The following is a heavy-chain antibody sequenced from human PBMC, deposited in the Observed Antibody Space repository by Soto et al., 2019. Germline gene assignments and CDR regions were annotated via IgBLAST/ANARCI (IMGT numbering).Heavy chain of an antibody. CDR3: AHRVLRTVFGLVTTTAIYFDF. CDR1: GFSLTTSGVG. CDR2: VYWDDDK. J-gene: IGHJ4*02. V-gene: IGHV2-5*02. Sequence: QITLNESGPTQVKPRQTLTLTCTFSGFSLTTSGVGVGWIRQSPGKAPEWLALVYWDDDKRYSPSLKSRLTITNDPSKNHVVLTMADLDPADTATYYCAHRVLRTVFGLVTTTAIYFDFWGQGTPVAVSS. D-gene: IGHD3-3*01.